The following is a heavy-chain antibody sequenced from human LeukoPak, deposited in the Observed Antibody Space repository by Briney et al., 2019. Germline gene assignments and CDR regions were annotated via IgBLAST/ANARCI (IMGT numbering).Heavy chain of an antibody. CDR1: GGSISSYY. CDR2: IYYSGST. Sequence: SSETLSLTCAVYGGSISSYYWSWIRQPPGKGLEWIGYIYYSGSTNYNPSLKSRVTISVDTSKNQFSLKLNSVTAADTAVYYCARDPRGGTSRDNWFDPWGQGTLVTVSS. V-gene: IGHV4-59*01. J-gene: IGHJ5*02. CDR3: ARDPRGGTSRDNWFDP. D-gene: IGHD1-1*01.